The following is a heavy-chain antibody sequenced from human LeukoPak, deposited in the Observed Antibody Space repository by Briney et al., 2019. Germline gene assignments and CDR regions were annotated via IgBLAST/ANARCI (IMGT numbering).Heavy chain of an antibody. CDR3: AKGPVDVVVPAAIPDDAFDI. CDR2: IRYDGSNK. J-gene: IGHJ3*02. D-gene: IGHD2-2*01. Sequence: GGSLRLSCAASGFTFSSYGMHWVRQAPGKGLEWVAFIRYDGSNKYYADSVKGRFTISRDNSKNTLYLQMNSLRAEDTAVYYCAKGPVDVVVPAAIPDDAFDIWGQGTMVTVSS. CDR1: GFTFSSYG. V-gene: IGHV3-30*02.